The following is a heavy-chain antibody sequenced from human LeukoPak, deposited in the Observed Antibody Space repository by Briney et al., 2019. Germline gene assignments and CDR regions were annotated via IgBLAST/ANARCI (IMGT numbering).Heavy chain of an antibody. CDR1: GGSISSYY. Sequence: SETLSPTCTVSGGSISSYYWSWIRQPAGKGLEWIGRIYTSGSTNYNPSLKSRVTMSVDTSKNQFSLKLSSVTAADTAVYYCARGRTSDRDYYYYYMDVWGKGTTVTVSS. CDR2: IYTSGST. CDR3: ARGRTSDRDYYYYYMDV. V-gene: IGHV4-4*07. J-gene: IGHJ6*03. D-gene: IGHD1-14*01.